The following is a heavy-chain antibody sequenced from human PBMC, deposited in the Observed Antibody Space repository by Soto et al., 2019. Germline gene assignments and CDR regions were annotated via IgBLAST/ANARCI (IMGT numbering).Heavy chain of an antibody. V-gene: IGHV4-34*01. CDR3: AREGDYGTSYYFDY. Sequence: QVQLQQWGAGLLKPSETLSLTCAVYGGSFSGYYWSWIRQPPGKGLEWIGEINHSGSTNYNPSLKSRVTISVDTSKNQFSLKLGSVTAADTAVYYCAREGDYGTSYYFDYWGQGTLVTVSS. J-gene: IGHJ4*02. D-gene: IGHD4-17*01. CDR1: GGSFSGYY. CDR2: INHSGST.